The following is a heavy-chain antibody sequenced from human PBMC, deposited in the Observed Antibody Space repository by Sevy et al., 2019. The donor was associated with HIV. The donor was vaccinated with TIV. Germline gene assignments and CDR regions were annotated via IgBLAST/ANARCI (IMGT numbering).Heavy chain of an antibody. D-gene: IGHD1-26*01. V-gene: IGHV4-59*01. Sequence: SETLSPTCTVSGGSISSYYWSWIRQPPGKGLEWIGYIYYSGSTNYNPSLKSRVTISVDTSENQFSLMLSSVTAADTAVYYCARVGSDWELDYWGQGTLVTVSS. J-gene: IGHJ4*02. CDR3: ARVGSDWELDY. CDR2: IYYSGST. CDR1: GGSISSYY.